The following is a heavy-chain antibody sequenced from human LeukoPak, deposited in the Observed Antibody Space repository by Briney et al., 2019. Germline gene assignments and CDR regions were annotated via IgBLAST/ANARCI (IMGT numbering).Heavy chain of an antibody. CDR1: GYSISSGYY. Sequence: SETLSLTCAVSGYSISSGYYWGWIRQPPGKGLEWIGSIYHLGSTYYNPSLKRRVTISVDTSKNQFSLKLSAVTAADTAVYYCASSVACNCFDIWGQGTMVTVSS. CDR3: ASSVACNCFDI. D-gene: IGHD6-19*01. CDR2: IYHLGST. V-gene: IGHV4-38-2*01. J-gene: IGHJ3*02.